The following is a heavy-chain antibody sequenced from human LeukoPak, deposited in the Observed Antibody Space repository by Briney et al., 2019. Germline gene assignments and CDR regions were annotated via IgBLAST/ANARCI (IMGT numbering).Heavy chain of an antibody. Sequence: KPSETLSLTCAVYGGSFSGYYWSWIRQPPGKGLEWIGEINHSGSTNYNPSLKSRVTISVDTSKNQFSLKLSSVTAADTAVYYCARGPPSTYYHGSGSYRIRYNWFDPWGQGTLVTVSS. D-gene: IGHD3-10*01. J-gene: IGHJ5*02. CDR1: GGSFSGYY. CDR2: INHSGST. CDR3: ARGPPSTYYHGSGSYRIRYNWFDP. V-gene: IGHV4-34*01.